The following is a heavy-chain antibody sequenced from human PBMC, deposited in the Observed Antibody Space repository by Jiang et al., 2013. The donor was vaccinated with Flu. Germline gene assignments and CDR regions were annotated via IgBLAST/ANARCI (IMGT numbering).Heavy chain of an antibody. Sequence: GSGLVKPSETLSLTCTVSGGSISSYYWSWIRQPPGKGLEWIGYIYYSGSTNYNPSLKSRVTISVDTSKNQFSLKLSSVTAADTAVYYCARGDWNYVSPASFDYWGQGTLVTVSS. V-gene: IGHV4-59*01. J-gene: IGHJ4*02. D-gene: IGHD1-7*01. CDR3: ARGDWNYVSPASFDY. CDR2: IYYSGST. CDR1: GGSISSYY.